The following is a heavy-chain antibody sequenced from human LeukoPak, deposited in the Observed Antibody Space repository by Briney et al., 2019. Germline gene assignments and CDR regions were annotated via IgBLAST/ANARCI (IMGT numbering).Heavy chain of an antibody. Sequence: GRSLRLSCAASGFTFSSYAMSWVRQAPGKGLEWVSGISGSGGSTYYADSVKGRLTISRDNSKNKLYLQMNSLRAEDTAVYYCANLRFLEWFIPTDNYYYGMDVWGQGTTVTVSS. CDR1: GFTFSSYA. J-gene: IGHJ6*02. CDR3: ANLRFLEWFIPTDNYYYGMDV. V-gene: IGHV3-23*01. D-gene: IGHD3-3*01. CDR2: ISGSGGST.